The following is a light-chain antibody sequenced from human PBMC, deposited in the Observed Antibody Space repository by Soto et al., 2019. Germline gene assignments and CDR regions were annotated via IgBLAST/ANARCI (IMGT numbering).Light chain of an antibody. Sequence: QPVLTQPPSVSGAPGQRVTISCTGCSSNIGAGYDVHWYQQLPGTAPKLLIYGNSNRPSGVPDRFSGSKSGTSASLAITGLQAEDEADYYCQSYDSSLSGFHVVFGGGTKLTVL. CDR2: GNS. CDR3: QSYDSSLSGFHVV. J-gene: IGLJ2*01. CDR1: SSNIGAGYD. V-gene: IGLV1-40*01.